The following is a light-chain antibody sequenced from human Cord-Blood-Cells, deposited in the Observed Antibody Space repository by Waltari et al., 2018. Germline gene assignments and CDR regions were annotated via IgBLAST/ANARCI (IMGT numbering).Light chain of an antibody. J-gene: IGKJ1*01. CDR1: QSVIYSSNNKNY. V-gene: IGKV4-1*01. CDR3: QQYYSTPQT. Sequence: DIAMTQSPDSLAVSLGERATINCKSSQSVIYSSNNKNYLAWYQQKPGQPPKLLIYWASTRESGVPDRFSGSGSGTDFTLTISSLQAEDVAVYYCQQYYSTPQTFGQGTKVEIK. CDR2: WAS.